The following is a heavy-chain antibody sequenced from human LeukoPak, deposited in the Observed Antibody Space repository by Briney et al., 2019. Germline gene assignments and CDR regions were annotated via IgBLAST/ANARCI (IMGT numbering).Heavy chain of an antibody. CDR3: ARFEQSYYYDSSGSYGY. J-gene: IGHJ4*02. Sequence: ASVKVSCKASGYTFTSYGISWVRQAPGQGVEWMGWISAYNGNTNYAQKLQGRVTMTTDTSTSTAYMELRSLRSDDTAVYYCARFEQSYYYDSSGSYGYWGQGTLVTVSS. CDR1: GYTFTSYG. D-gene: IGHD3-22*01. V-gene: IGHV1-18*01. CDR2: ISAYNGNT.